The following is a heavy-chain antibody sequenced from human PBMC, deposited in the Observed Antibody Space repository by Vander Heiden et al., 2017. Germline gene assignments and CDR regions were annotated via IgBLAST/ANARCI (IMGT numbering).Heavy chain of an antibody. V-gene: IGHV3-72*01. D-gene: IGHD2-21*02. J-gene: IGHJ4*02. Sequence: EVQLVESGGGLVQPGVSLRLSCAASGFTLSDYYMDWVRQAPGKGLEGVGRSRNKAKSYTTDYAASVKGRITISRDDSKNSLFLQMNSLKTEDTAVYYWATIIYCGGDCGGWGQGTPVTVSS. CDR1: GFTLSDYY. CDR2: SRNKAKSYTT. CDR3: ATIIYCGGDCGG.